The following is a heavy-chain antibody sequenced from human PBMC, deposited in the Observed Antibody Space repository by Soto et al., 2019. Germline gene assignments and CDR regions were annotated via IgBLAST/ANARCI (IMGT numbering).Heavy chain of an antibody. D-gene: IGHD2-2*01. J-gene: IGHJ3*02. CDR3: ATHRIVVVPAAMGDAFDI. Sequence: PGGSHRLSSTASGFNFGSYGMHWVRQAPGKGLEWVAVISYDGSNKYYADSVKGRFTISRDNSKNTLYLQMNSLRAEDTAVYYCATHRIVVVPAAMGDAFDIWGQGTMVTVSS. CDR1: GFNFGSYG. V-gene: IGHV3-30*03. CDR2: ISYDGSNK.